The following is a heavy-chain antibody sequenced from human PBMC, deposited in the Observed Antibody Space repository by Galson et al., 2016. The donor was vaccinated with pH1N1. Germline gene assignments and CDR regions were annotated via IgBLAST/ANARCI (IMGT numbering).Heavy chain of an antibody. D-gene: IGHD3-16*01. J-gene: IGHJ4*02. CDR1: GFAISSNW. Sequence: SLRLSCAASGFAISSNWISWVRQAPGKGLEWVANINQDGSQKYYVDSVKGRFTISRDNAKNSVYMQMNSLRAEDTAVYHCAREVGGMGAYWGQGTLVTVSS. CDR3: AREVGGMGAY. CDR2: INQDGSQK. V-gene: IGHV3-7*01.